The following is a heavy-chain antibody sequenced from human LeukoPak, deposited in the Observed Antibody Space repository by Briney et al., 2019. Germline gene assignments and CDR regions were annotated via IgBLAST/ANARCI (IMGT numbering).Heavy chain of an antibody. CDR2: IYHSGST. J-gene: IGHJ4*02. CDR3: ARDVVATNVGY. V-gene: IGHV4-30-2*01. Sequence: PSQTLSLTCTVSGGSISSGGYYWSWIRQPPGKGLEWIGYIYHSGSTYYNPSLKSRVTISVDRSKNQFSLKLSSVTAADTAVYYCARDVVATNVGYWGQGTLVTVSS. D-gene: IGHD5-12*01. CDR1: GGSISSGGYY.